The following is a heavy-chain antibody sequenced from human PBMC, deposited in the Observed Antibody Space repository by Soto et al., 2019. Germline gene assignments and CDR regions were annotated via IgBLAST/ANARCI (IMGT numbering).Heavy chain of an antibody. CDR1: GGTFSSYA. V-gene: IGHV1-69*06. CDR3: ARGRITIFGVGYYYYGMDV. Sequence: SVKVSCKVSGGTFSSYAIGWVRQAPGQGLEWMGGIIPIFGTANYAQKFQGRVTITADKSTSTAYMELSSLRSEDTAVYYCARGRITIFGVGYYYYGMDVWGKGTTVTVSS. D-gene: IGHD3-3*01. J-gene: IGHJ6*04. CDR2: IIPIFGTA.